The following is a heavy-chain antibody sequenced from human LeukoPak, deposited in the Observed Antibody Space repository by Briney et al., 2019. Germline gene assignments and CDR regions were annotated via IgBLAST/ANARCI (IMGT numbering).Heavy chain of an antibody. J-gene: IGHJ5*02. Sequence: SETRSLTCTVSGGSVRSYYWTWLRQSAGKGREWIGRIYHVGKSDASLSLKSRLTMSIDTSKTQFSFNLPSVTAADTAVYYCARDPGGSYSTTRGDWFDPWGQGVLVTVSS. D-gene: IGHD1-1*01. CDR1: GGSVRSYY. CDR2: IYHVGKS. V-gene: IGHV4-4*07. CDR3: ARDPGGSYSTTRGDWFDP.